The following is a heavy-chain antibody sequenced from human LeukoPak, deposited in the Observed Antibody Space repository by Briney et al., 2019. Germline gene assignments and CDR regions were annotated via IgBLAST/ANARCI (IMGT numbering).Heavy chain of an antibody. V-gene: IGHV3-7*01. CDR2: IKQDGSEK. D-gene: IGHD2-15*01. J-gene: IGHJ6*02. Sequence: GGSLRLSCAASGFTFSSYWMSWVRQVPGKGLEWVANIKQDGSEKYCVDSVKGRFTISRDNAKNSLHLQMNSLRAEDTAVYYCARARYRLGYCSGGSCYDYGMDVWGQGTTVTVSS. CDR1: GFTFSSYW. CDR3: ARARYRLGYCSGGSCYDYGMDV.